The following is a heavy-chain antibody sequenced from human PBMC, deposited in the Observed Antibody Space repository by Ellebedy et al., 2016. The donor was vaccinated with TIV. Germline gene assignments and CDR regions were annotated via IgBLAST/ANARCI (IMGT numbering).Heavy chain of an antibody. Sequence: GESLKISCVASGFTFSTFGMNWVRQPPGKGLEWVSSIYNDGNTYYAGSLKDRFTTSRDNSKNTLFLQMDSPRAEDTAVYYCARGKAGLSYWGQGTLVTVSS. V-gene: IGHV3-66*01. CDR1: GFTFSTFG. D-gene: IGHD2/OR15-2a*01. CDR2: IYNDGNT. CDR3: ARGKAGLSY. J-gene: IGHJ4*02.